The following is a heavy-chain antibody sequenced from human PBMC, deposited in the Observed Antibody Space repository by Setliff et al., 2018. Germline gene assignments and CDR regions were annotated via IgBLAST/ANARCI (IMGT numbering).Heavy chain of an antibody. Sequence: PGGSLRLSCAASGFTFSSYAMSWVRQAPGKGLEWVSVISGSGGSTYYADSVKGRFTISRDNSKNTLYLQMNSLRAEDTAVYYCATNGGYCSSTSCSLEDYWGQGTLVTVSS. CDR2: ISGSGGST. D-gene: IGHD2-2*01. J-gene: IGHJ4*02. V-gene: IGHV3-23*01. CDR1: GFTFSSYA. CDR3: ATNGGYCSSTSCSLEDY.